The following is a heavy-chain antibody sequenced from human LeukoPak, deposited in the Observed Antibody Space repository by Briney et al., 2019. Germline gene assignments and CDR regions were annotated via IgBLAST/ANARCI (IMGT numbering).Heavy chain of an antibody. CDR3: ARRRSWPEFDY. V-gene: IGHV4-39*01. Sequence: PSETLSLTCDVSGGSINSTGYFWGWIRQSPGKGLEWIGAIYYTGDAYFNPSLRSRANMAVDTSENRFSLNLRSVTAADTAIYYCARRRSWPEFDYWGQEPWSPSPQ. D-gene: IGHD6-13*01. CDR2: IYYTGDA. CDR1: GGSINSTGYF. J-gene: IGHJ4*01.